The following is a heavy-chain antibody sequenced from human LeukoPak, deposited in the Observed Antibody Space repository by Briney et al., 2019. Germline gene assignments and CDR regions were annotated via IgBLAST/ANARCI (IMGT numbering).Heavy chain of an antibody. CDR1: GGTFLSHT. CDR2: ITPVINTA. J-gene: IGHJ5*02. D-gene: IGHD1-26*01. CDR3: ARVNLRGSNYNWFDP. Sequence: SVKVSCKTSGGTFLSHTFSWVRQAPGQGLEWMGKITPVINTANYAQTFQGRVSIYADKSTTTVYMDLSGLRPDDAAVYYCARVNLRGSNYNWFDPWGQGTLVTVAS. V-gene: IGHV1-69*08.